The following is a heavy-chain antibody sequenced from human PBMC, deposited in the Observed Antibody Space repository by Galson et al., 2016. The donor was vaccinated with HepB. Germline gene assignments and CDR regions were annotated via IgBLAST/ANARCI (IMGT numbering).Heavy chain of an antibody. CDR1: GITFSSFA. J-gene: IGHJ4*02. CDR2: IRYIDSSNDSP. CDR3: AKVIQPRSIDMTFEY. Sequence: SLRLSCAASGITFSSFAMSWVRQAAGKGLEWVSTIRYIDSSNDSPYYADSVKGRLTISRDNSKKMLYLQMNSLRVEDTAVYYCAKVIQPRSIDMTFEYCGQGTLVTFSS. V-gene: IGHV3-23*01. D-gene: IGHD2-21*01.